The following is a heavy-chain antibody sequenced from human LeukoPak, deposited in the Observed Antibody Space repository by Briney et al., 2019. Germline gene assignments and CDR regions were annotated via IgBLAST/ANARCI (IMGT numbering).Heavy chain of an antibody. CDR3: GTGTNWGY. Sequence: GGSLRLSCAASEFSVSNNYMTWVRQAPGKGLEWVSTVYSTGDTSYADSVKGRFTISRVNSKNTLYLQMGSLRADDTAVYYCGTGTNWGYWGQGTLVTVSS. D-gene: IGHD7-27*01. CDR2: VYSTGDT. CDR1: EFSVSNNY. V-gene: IGHV3-53*01. J-gene: IGHJ4*02.